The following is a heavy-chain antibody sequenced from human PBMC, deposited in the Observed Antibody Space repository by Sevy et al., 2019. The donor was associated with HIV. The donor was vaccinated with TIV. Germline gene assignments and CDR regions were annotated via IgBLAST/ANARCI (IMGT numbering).Heavy chain of an antibody. CDR3: AKDRRFGLTSIEVSWFDS. CDR1: GFTFSSYA. D-gene: IGHD3-10*01. V-gene: IGHV3-23*01. CDR2: ISGRGGST. Sequence: GGSLRLSCAASGFTFSSYAMSWVRQAPGKGLEWVSAISGRGGSTYYADSVKGRFTISRDNSKNTLYLQMNVLRAEDTAVYCCAKDRRFGLTSIEVSWFDSWGQGTLVTVSS. J-gene: IGHJ5*01.